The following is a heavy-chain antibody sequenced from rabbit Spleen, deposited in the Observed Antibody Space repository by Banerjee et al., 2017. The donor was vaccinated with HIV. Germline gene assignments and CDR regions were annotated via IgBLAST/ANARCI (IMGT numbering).Heavy chain of an antibody. CDR2: IYTGSGST. Sequence: LEESGGGLVQPEGSLTLTCTASGFSFSRNGFIFWVRQAPGKGLEWIGCIYTGSGSTYYASWAKGRFTISKTSSTTVTLQMTSLTVADTATYFCAREGGTSGYDVWGPGTLVTVS. V-gene: IGHV1S45*01. CDR3: AREGGTSGYDV. J-gene: IGHJ4*01. CDR1: GFSFSRNGF. D-gene: IGHD1-1*01.